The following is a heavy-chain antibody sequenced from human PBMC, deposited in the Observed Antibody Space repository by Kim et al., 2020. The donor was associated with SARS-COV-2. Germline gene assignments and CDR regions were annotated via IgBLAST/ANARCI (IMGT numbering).Heavy chain of an antibody. D-gene: IGHD3-16*01. V-gene: IGHV3-23*01. J-gene: IGHJ1*01. Sequence: GGSLRLSCAASGFAVYRFAMNWVRQAPGKGLEWISAITNNNGKTYYQDSVKGRFTISRDETKNIVYLHMSSLRVEDTAVYYCAKDHPSPGWPPLGDWGQG. CDR2: ITNNNGKT. CDR1: GFAVYRFA. CDR3: AKDHPSPGWPPLGD.